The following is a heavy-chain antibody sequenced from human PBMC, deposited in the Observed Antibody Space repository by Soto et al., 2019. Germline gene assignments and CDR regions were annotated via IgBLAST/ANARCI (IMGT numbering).Heavy chain of an antibody. D-gene: IGHD2-15*01. CDR2: IGISGDT. CDR3: ARGQEVGAHFFDS. CDR1: GFTFSKFD. J-gene: IGHJ4*02. V-gene: IGHV3-13*04. Sequence: GGSLRLSCEASGFTFSKFDMHWVRQPTGKGLEWVSAIGISGDTYYAVSVKGRFTISRDNAKNSLSLQMNSLRAGDTALYFCARGQEVGAHFFDSWGQGTQVTVSS.